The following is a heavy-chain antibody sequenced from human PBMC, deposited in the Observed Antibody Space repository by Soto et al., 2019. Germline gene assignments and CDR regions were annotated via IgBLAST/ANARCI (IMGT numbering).Heavy chain of an antibody. V-gene: IGHV2-5*01. CDR2: IYWNDDK. Sequence: SGPTLVNPTQTRTLTCTFSGFSLSTSGVGVGWIRQPPGKALEWLALIYWNDDKRYSPSLKSRLTITKDTSKNQVVLTMTNMDPVDTATYYCAHRLERDYEPPSYFDYWGQGTLVTVSS. CDR3: AHRLERDYEPPSYFDY. J-gene: IGHJ4*02. D-gene: IGHD4-17*01. CDR1: GFSLSTSGVG.